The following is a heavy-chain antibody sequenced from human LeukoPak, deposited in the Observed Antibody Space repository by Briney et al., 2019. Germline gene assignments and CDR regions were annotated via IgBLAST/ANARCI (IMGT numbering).Heavy chain of an antibody. Sequence: PSETLSLTCTVSGGSISSGSYYWSWIRQPAGKGLEWIGRIYTSGSINYNPSLKSRVTISVDTSKNQFSLKLSSVTAADTAVYYCARDRDIAYCGGDCYPDVWGKGTTVTVSS. D-gene: IGHD2-21*02. V-gene: IGHV4-61*02. CDR1: GGSISSGSYY. CDR2: IYTSGSI. CDR3: ARDRDIAYCGGDCYPDV. J-gene: IGHJ6*04.